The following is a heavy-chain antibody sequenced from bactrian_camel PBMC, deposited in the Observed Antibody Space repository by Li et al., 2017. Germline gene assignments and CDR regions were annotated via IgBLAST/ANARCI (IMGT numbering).Heavy chain of an antibody. D-gene: IGHD7*01. J-gene: IGHJ4*01. CDR1: VSADNTNS. V-gene: IGHV3S1*01. Sequence: HVQLVESGGGSVQTGGSLQLSCGASVSADNTNSMGWFRQAPGKEREAVACIYTGPYTARGSTAYAASVMGRFTISRDNAKNSMYLQMNNMKSEDTALYYCAMGSGAANDHKGQGTQVTVS. CDR2: IYTGPYTARGST.